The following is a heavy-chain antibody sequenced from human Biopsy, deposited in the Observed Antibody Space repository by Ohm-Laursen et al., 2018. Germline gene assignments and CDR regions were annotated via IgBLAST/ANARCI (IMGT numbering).Heavy chain of an antibody. CDR2: ISGSSNNI. CDR3: TKRRTAVRPFDS. Sequence: SLRLSCAASGFIFSDYGMHWVRHAPGKGLEWVSGISGSSNNIIYADSVRGRFTISRDNAKNSLYLEMNSLRSEDTAFYYCTKRRTAVRPFDSWGHGTLVTVSS. J-gene: IGHJ4*01. V-gene: IGHV3-9*01. D-gene: IGHD6-25*01. CDR1: GFIFSDYG.